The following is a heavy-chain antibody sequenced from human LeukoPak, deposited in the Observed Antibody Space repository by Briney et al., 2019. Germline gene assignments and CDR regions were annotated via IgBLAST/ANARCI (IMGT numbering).Heavy chain of an antibody. Sequence: ASVKVSCKASGYTFTGYYMHWVRQAPGQGLEWMGWINPNSGGTNYAQKFQGRVTMTRDTSISTAYMELSRLRSDDTAVYYCARDYSSSWYYYYYGMDVWGQGTTVTVSS. J-gene: IGHJ6*02. CDR1: GYTFTGYY. V-gene: IGHV1-2*02. CDR3: ARDYSSSWYYYYYGMDV. D-gene: IGHD6-13*01. CDR2: INPNSGGT.